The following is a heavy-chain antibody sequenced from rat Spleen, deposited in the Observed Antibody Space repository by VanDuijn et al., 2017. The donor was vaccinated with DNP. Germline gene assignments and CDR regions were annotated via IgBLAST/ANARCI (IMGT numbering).Heavy chain of an antibody. CDR2: ISYDGGST. CDR3: ARDTYWYFDF. J-gene: IGHJ1*01. V-gene: IGHV5-20*01. CDR1: GFTFSDYY. Sequence: EVQLVESGGGLVQPGRSLKLSCAASGFTFSDYYMAWVRQAPTKGLEWVASISYDGGSTYYRDSVKGRFTISRDNAKSSLYLQMDSLRSEDTATYYCARDTYWYFDFWGPGTMVTVSS.